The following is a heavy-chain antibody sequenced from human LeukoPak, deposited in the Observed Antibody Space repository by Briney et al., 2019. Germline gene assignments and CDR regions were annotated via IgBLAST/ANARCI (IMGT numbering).Heavy chain of an antibody. V-gene: IGHV3-66*01. J-gene: IGHJ4*02. CDR1: GFTVSSNY. CDR2: IYSGGST. Sequence: GGSLRLSCAASGFTVSSNYMSWVRQAPGKGLEWVSVIYSGGSTYYADSVKGRFTISRDNSKNTLYLQMNILRAEDTAVYYCASKKKTGYSSGWYPLDYWGQGTLVTVSS. D-gene: IGHD6-19*01. CDR3: ASKKKTGYSSGWYPLDY.